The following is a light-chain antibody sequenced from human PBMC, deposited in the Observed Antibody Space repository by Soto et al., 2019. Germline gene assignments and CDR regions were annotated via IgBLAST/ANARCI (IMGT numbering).Light chain of an antibody. CDR3: SSGVV. CDR2: DVS. V-gene: IGLV2-14*01. CDR1: SSDVGGYNY. Sequence: QSALTQPASVSGSPGQSITISCTGTSSDVGGYNYVSWYQQHPGKAPKLMIYDVSNRPSGVSNRFSGSKSGNTASLTISGLQAEDEADYYCSSGVVFGGGTKVTVL. J-gene: IGLJ2*01.